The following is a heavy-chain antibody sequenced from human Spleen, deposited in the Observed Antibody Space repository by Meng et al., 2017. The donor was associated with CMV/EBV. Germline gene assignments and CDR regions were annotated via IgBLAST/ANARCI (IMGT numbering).Heavy chain of an antibody. V-gene: IGHV3-20*04. D-gene: IGHD6-13*01. Sequence: GGSLRLSCAASGFTFGDYAMIWVRQAPGKGLEWVSSVNWNGGTTGYADSVKGRFSISRDDARNSLYLQMNSLGAGDTALYFCARGPIYSSSWYYFDYWGQGSLVTVSS. J-gene: IGHJ4*02. CDR1: GFTFGDYA. CDR2: VNWNGGTT. CDR3: ARGPIYSSSWYYFDY.